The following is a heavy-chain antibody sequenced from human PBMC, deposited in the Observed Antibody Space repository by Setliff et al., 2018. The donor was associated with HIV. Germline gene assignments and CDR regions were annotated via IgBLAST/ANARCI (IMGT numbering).Heavy chain of an antibody. V-gene: IGHV1-69*13. D-gene: IGHD3-10*01. CDR2: FIPFFGTT. CDR3: GRGKHYSSGSPPLYDS. CDR1: GGTFNNHA. Sequence: SVKVSCKTSGGTFNNHAITWVRQAPGQGLEWMGEFIPFFGTTNYAQKFQGRLSFTADASTNTAYMELSSLRSEDTAVFYCGRGKHYSSGSPPLYDSWGQGTLVTVSS. J-gene: IGHJ4*02.